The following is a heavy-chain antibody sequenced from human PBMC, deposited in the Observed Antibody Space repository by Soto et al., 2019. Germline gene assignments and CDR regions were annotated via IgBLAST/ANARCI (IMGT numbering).Heavy chain of an antibody. Sequence: ASVKVSCKASGYTFTGYYMHWVRQAPGQGLEWMGWINPNSGGTNYAQKFQGWVTMTRDTSISTAYMELSRLRSDDTAVYYCARGARRLVVRGVAGGMDVWGKGTTVTVSS. J-gene: IGHJ6*04. CDR2: INPNSGGT. CDR3: ARGARRLVVRGVAGGMDV. CDR1: GYTFTGYY. D-gene: IGHD3-10*01. V-gene: IGHV1-2*04.